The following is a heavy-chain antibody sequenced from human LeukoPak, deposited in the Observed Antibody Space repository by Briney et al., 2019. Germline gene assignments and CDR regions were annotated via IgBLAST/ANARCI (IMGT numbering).Heavy chain of an antibody. Sequence: GGSLRLSCAASGFYFSSYEMNWVRQAPGKGLEWVSDISSSGSTIYYADSVKGRFTISRDNAKNSLYLQMNSLRAEDTAVYYCARDRGLPSYYYYGMDVWGQGTTVTVSS. CDR1: GFYFSSYE. CDR3: ARDRGLPSYYYYGMDV. J-gene: IGHJ6*02. D-gene: IGHD2-2*01. CDR2: ISSSGSTI. V-gene: IGHV3-48*03.